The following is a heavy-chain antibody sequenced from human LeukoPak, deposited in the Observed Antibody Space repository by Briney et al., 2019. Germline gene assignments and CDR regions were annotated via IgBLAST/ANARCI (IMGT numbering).Heavy chain of an antibody. Sequence: SKTLSLTCAVYGGSFSGYYWSWIRQPPGKGLEWIGEINHSGSTNYIPSLKSRVTLSVDTSKNQFSLKLSSVTAADTAVYYCARDPRSDIVVVPAASYFDYWGQGTLVTVSS. CDR2: INHSGST. D-gene: IGHD2-2*01. CDR3: ARDPRSDIVVVPAASYFDY. V-gene: IGHV4-34*01. J-gene: IGHJ4*02. CDR1: GGSFSGYY.